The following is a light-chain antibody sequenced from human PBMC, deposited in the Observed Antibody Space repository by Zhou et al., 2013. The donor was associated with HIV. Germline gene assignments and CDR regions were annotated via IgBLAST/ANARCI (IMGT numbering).Light chain of an antibody. V-gene: IGKV1-33*01. Sequence: DIQMTQSPSSLSASVGDRVTITRQASQDISNYLNWYQQKPGKAPKLLIYDASNLETGVPSRFSGSGSGTDFTFTISSLQPEDVATYYCQKYDSAPQTFGQGTKVEI. CDR2: DAS. CDR3: QKYDSAPQT. J-gene: IGKJ1*01. CDR1: QDISNY.